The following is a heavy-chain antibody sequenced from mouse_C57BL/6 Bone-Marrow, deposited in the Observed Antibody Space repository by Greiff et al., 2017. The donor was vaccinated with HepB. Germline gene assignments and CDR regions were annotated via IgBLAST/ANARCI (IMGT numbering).Heavy chain of an antibody. V-gene: IGHV5-9-1*02. D-gene: IGHD1-1*01. CDR1: GFTFSSYA. CDR3: TRDPLDYYGSSYGYFDV. Sequence: EVKVVESGEGLVKPGGSLKLSCAASGFTFSSYAMSWVRQTPEKRLEWVAYISSGGDYIYYADTVKGRFTISRDNARNTLYLQMSSLKSEDTAMYYCTRDPLDYYGSSYGYFDVWGTGTTVTVSS. CDR2: ISSGGDYI. J-gene: IGHJ1*03.